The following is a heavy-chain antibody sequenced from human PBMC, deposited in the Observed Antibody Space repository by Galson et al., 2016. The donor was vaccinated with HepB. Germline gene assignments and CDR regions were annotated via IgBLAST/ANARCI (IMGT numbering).Heavy chain of an antibody. D-gene: IGHD5-24*01. V-gene: IGHV3-30*04. CDR3: AREGKDGYKATWYFDL. Sequence: SLRLSCAASGFTFSSYAMHWVRQAPGKGLEWVAVISYDGSNKYYADSVKGRFTLSRDNSKNTLCLQMNSLRAEDTAVYFCAREGKDGYKATWYFDLWGRGTLVTVSS. CDR1: GFTFSSYA. CDR2: ISYDGSNK. J-gene: IGHJ2*01.